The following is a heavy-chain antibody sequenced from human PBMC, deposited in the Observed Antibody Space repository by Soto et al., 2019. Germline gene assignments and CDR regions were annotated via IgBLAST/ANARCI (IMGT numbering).Heavy chain of an antibody. J-gene: IGHJ6*02. D-gene: IGHD1-1*01. V-gene: IGHV1-69*01. CDR3: ARDFRGGRDYLYYGMDV. CDR1: GGTFSGYA. CDR2: IIPILGTI. Sequence: QVQLVQSGAEVKRPGSSVKVSCKASGGTFSGYAISWVRQVPGQGLEWMGGIIPILGTINYGQNFEARVTITADESTNTDYMTLSNLRSEDTALYYCARDFRGGRDYLYYGMDVWGQGTTVTVSS.